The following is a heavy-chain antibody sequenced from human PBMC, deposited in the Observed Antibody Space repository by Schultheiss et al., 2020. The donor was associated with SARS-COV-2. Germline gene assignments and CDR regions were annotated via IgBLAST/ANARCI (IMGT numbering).Heavy chain of an antibody. V-gene: IGHV3-48*03. CDR1: GFTFSSYE. CDR3: ARDTYVGDYYYYYYGMDV. D-gene: IGHD3-16*01. Sequence: GGSLRLSCAASGFTFSSYEMNWVRQAPGKGLEWVSYISSSGSTIYYADSVKGRFTISRDNAKNSLYLQMNSLRAEDTAVYYCARDTYVGDYYYYYYGMDVWGQGTTVTVSS. J-gene: IGHJ6*02. CDR2: ISSSGSTI.